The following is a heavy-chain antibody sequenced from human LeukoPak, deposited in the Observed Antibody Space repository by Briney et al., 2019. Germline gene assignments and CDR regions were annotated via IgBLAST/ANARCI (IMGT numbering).Heavy chain of an antibody. CDR2: ISSSSTYI. V-gene: IGHV3-21*01. D-gene: IGHD1-7*01. J-gene: IGHJ4*02. CDR3: ARAHNWKYGSFDF. Sequence: GGSLRLSCEASGFTFSSYRMNWVRQGPGEGLEWVSSISSSSTYIYYADSVKGRFTISRDNAKNSLYLQMNSLRAEDTAVYYCARAHNWKYGSFDFWGQGTLVTVSS. CDR1: GFTFSSYR.